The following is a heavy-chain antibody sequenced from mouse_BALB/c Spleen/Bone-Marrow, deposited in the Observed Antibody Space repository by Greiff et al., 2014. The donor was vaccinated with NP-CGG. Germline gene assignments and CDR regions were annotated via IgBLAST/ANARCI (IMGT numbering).Heavy chain of an antibody. CDR3: ARYRYYGSSYAMDY. D-gene: IGHD1-1*01. Sequence: VHVKQSGAELVKPGASVKLSCTASGFNIKDTYMFWVKQRPDKGLEWIGRIDPAIINTKYDPKFQGKATIAADTSSNTAYLQLSSLASEDTAVYYCARYRYYGSSYAMDYWGQGTSVTVSS. CDR2: IDPAIINT. CDR1: GFNIKDTY. V-gene: IGHV14-3*02. J-gene: IGHJ4*01.